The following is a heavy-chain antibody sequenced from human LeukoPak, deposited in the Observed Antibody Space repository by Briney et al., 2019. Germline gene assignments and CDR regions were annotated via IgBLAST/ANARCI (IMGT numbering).Heavy chain of an antibody. CDR3: ARQVTGQYYCYYYYMDV. J-gene: IGHJ6*03. CDR2: IYTSGST. V-gene: IGHV4-4*09. Sequence: SETLSLTCTVSGGSISSYYWSWIRQPPGKGLEWIGYIYTSGSTNYNPSLKSRVTISVDTSKNQFSLKLSSVTAADTAVYYCARQVTGQYYCYYYYMDVWGKGTTVTVSS. CDR1: GGSISSYY. D-gene: IGHD1-20*01.